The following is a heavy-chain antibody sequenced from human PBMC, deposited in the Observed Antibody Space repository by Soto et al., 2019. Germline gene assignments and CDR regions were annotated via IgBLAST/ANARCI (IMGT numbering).Heavy chain of an antibody. CDR3: AKADGEQWLVPHLDN. V-gene: IGHV3-23*01. CDR1: GFNFKKLP. D-gene: IGHD6-19*01. Sequence: EVQLLESGGGVVQPGGSLRLSCVASGFNFKKLPMAWVLRAPGRGLGGVSGISCCGGSTSYADSVKGRFSIARDDSKNTLSLQMNSLRVEDTAQYYCAKADGEQWLVPHLDNWGQGTLVTVS. J-gene: IGHJ4*02. CDR2: ISCCGGST.